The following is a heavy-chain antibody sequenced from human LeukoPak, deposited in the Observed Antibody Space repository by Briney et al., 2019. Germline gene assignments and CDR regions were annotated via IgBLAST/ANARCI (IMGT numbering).Heavy chain of an antibody. CDR3: ARESLQQLVTYYYYMDV. D-gene: IGHD6-13*01. V-gene: IGHV3-7*01. Sequence: GSLRLSCAASGFTFGSHAMSWVRQAPGKGLEWVANIKQDGSEKYYVDSVKGRFTISRDNAKNSLYLQMNSLRAEDTAVYYCARESLQQLVTYYYYMDVWGKGTTVTVSS. J-gene: IGHJ6*03. CDR2: IKQDGSEK. CDR1: GFTFGSHA.